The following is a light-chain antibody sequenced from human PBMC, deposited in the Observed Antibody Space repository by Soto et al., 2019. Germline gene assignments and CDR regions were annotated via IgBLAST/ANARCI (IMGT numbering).Light chain of an antibody. CDR2: AAF. V-gene: IGKV1-39*01. Sequence: DIQMTQSPSYLSASVGHRVTVTGQARQDIRNYLNWSPQTPGKDPKLLMYAAFSLQSGVPSRFIGSGSGTEFSLTIISLQPADFSTYYCQQSYSTPRTFGQGTKV. CDR3: QQSYSTPRT. J-gene: IGKJ1*01. CDR1: QDIRNY.